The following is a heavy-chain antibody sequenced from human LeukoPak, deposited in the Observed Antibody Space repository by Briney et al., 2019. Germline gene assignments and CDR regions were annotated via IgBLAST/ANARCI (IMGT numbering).Heavy chain of an antibody. CDR3: ARDRGRIPYYFDY. V-gene: IGHV1-69*04. J-gene: IGHJ4*02. Sequence: SVKVSCKASGGTFSSYAISWVRQAPGQGLEWMGRIIPILGIANYTQKFQGRVTITADKSTSTAYMELSSLRSEDTAVYYCARDRGRIPYYFDYWGQGTLVTVSS. CDR2: IIPILGIA. D-gene: IGHD1-14*01. CDR1: GGTFSSYA.